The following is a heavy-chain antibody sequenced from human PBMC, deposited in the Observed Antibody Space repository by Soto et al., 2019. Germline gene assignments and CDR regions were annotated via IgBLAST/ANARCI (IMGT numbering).Heavy chain of an antibody. CDR1: GGTFSSYA. J-gene: IGHJ3*02. CDR3: AREVHDSSGYPIDAFDI. Sequence: SVKVSCKASGGTFSSYAISWVRQAPGQGLEWMGGIIPIFGTANYAQKFQGRVTITADESTSTAYMELSSLRSEDTAVYYCAREVHDSSGYPIDAFDIWGQGTMVTVSS. CDR2: IIPIFGTA. V-gene: IGHV1-69*13. D-gene: IGHD3-22*01.